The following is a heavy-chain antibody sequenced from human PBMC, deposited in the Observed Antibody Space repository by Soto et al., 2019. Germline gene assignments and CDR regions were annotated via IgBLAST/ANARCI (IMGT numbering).Heavy chain of an antibody. Sequence: SETLSLTCSVSGGSISSSSYYWGWIRQPPGKGLEWIGSIYYSGSTYYNPSLKSRVTISIDKSKNQFSLKLSSLTAADTAVYYCSRREGLTTISYYFDFWGQGTQVTVSS. CDR3: SRREGLTTISYYFDF. V-gene: IGHV4-39*01. D-gene: IGHD1-26*01. CDR1: GGSISSSSYY. CDR2: IYYSGST. J-gene: IGHJ4*02.